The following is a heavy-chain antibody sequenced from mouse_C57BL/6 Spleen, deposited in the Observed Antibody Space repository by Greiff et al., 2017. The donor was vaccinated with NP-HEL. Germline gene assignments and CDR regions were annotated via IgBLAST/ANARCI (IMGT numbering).Heavy chain of an antibody. D-gene: IGHD2-3*01. CDR2: IYHGDGDT. Sequence: VQLQQSGAELVKPGASVKISCKASGYAFSRYWMNWVTQRPGKGLEWIGQIYHGDGDTNYNGKFKGKATLTADKSSSTAYMQRSSLTSEDSAVYFCAIEGSYYDGYPWCAYWGQGTLVTVSA. V-gene: IGHV1-80*01. CDR1: GYAFSRYW. CDR3: AIEGSYYDGYPWCAY. J-gene: IGHJ3*01.